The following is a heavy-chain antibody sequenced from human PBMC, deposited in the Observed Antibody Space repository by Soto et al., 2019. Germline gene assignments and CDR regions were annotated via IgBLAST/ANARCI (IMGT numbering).Heavy chain of an antibody. D-gene: IGHD3-10*01. CDR2: IYYSGST. CDR1: GGSISSYY. V-gene: IGHV4-59*01. CDR3: ARVGMVRGAYYFDY. Sequence: SETLSLTXTVSGGSISSYYWSWIRQPPGKGLEWIGYIYYSGSTNYNPSLKSRVTISVDTSKNQFSLKLSSVTAADTAVYYCARVGMVRGAYYFDYWGQGTLVTVSS. J-gene: IGHJ4*02.